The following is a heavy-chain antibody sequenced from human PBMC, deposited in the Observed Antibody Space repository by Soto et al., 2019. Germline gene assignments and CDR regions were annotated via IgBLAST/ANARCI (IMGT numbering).Heavy chain of an antibody. CDR2: ISKSGGTT. CDR3: VREGHYYFDY. Sequence: PGGSLSLSCAASGFTFSAYEMHWVRQAPGQGLEWVSYISKSGGTTYYADSVKGRFTISRDDAKNSVYLQMSSLRPEDMAVYKCVREGHYYFDYWGQGDLATVSS. CDR1: GFTFSAYE. V-gene: IGHV3-48*03. J-gene: IGHJ4*02.